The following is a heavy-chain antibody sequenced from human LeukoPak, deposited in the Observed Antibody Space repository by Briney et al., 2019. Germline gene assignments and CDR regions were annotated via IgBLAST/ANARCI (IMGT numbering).Heavy chain of an antibody. CDR1: GGSVSGSYHY. CDR3: ARSTAADGPTHNWFDP. Sequence: SETLSLTCTVSGGSVSGSYHYWGWIRQPPGKGLDWIGSIYYSGTTYYNPSLKSRVTISVDTSKSQFSLKLTSLTAADTAVYYCARSTAADGPTHNWFDPWGQGTLVTVSS. J-gene: IGHJ5*02. CDR2: IYYSGTT. D-gene: IGHD6-13*01. V-gene: IGHV4-39*01.